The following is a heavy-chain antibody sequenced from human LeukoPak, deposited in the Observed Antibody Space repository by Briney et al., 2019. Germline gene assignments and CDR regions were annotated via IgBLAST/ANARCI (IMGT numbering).Heavy chain of an antibody. J-gene: IGHJ4*02. D-gene: IGHD3-3*01. V-gene: IGHV4-59*01. Sequence: KPSETLSLTCTVSGGSISSYYWSWIRQPPGKGLEWIGYIYYSGSTNYNPSLKSRVTISVDTSKNQFSLKLSSVTAADTAVYYCARGYYDFWSGYPTPGFDYWGQGTLVTVSS. CDR2: IYYSGST. CDR1: GGSISSYY. CDR3: ARGYYDFWSGYPTPGFDY.